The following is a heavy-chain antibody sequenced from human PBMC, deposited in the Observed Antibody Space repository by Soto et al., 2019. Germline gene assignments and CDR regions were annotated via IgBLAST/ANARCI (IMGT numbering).Heavy chain of an antibody. V-gene: IGHV1-18*01. J-gene: IGHJ6*02. CDR3: ARDRQQWLVESRVYYYYYGMDV. CDR1: GYTFTSYG. CDR2: ISAYNGNT. Sequence: GASVKVSCKASGYTFTSYGISWVRQAPGQGLEWMGWISAYNGNTNYAQKLQGRVTMTTDTSTSTAYMELRSLRSDDTAVYYCARDRQQWLVESRVYYYYYGMDVWGQGTTVTVSS. D-gene: IGHD6-19*01.